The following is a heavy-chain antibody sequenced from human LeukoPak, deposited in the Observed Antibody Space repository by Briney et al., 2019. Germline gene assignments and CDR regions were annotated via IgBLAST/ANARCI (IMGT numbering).Heavy chain of an antibody. CDR3: ARDQRNGYNYGAFDI. V-gene: IGHV3-7*01. CDR2: IKQDGSEK. CDR1: GFTFSSYW. D-gene: IGHD5-24*01. Sequence: GGSLRLSCAASGFTFSSYWMSWVRQAPGKGLEWVANIKQDGSEKYYVDSVKGRFTISSDNAKNSLYLQMNSLRAEDTAVYYCARDQRNGYNYGAFDIWGQGTMVTVSS. J-gene: IGHJ3*02.